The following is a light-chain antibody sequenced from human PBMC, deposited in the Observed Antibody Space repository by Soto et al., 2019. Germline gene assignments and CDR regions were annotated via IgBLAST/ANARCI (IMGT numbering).Light chain of an antibody. Sequence: QSVLTQPASVSGSPGQSITISCTGTSSDVGSYVSWYQQHPDKAPKLMIYEVSNRPSGVSNRFSGSKSGNTASLTISGLQAEDEADYYCSSFTSRFTFVFGTGTKVTVL. V-gene: IGLV2-14*01. CDR3: SSFTSRFTFV. CDR2: EVS. CDR1: SSDVGSY. J-gene: IGLJ1*01.